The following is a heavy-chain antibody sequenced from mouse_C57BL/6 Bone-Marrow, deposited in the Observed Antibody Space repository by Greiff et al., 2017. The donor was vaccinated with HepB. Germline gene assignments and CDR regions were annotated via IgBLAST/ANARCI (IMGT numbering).Heavy chain of an antibody. Sequence: VQLQQSGAELVRPGTSVKVSCKASGYAFTNYLIEWVKQRPGQGLEWIGVINPGSGGTNYNEKFKGKATLTADKYSSTAYMQLSSLTSEDSAVYFCARSITTVVAPFACWGQGTLVAVSA. CDR1: GYAFTNYL. V-gene: IGHV1-54*01. J-gene: IGHJ3*01. D-gene: IGHD1-1*01. CDR2: INPGSGGT. CDR3: ARSITTVVAPFAC.